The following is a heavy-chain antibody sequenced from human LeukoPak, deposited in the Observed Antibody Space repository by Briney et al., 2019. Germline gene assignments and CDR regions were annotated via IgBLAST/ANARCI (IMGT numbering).Heavy chain of an antibody. J-gene: IGHJ4*02. CDR3: ARRGSIFGVGVLDY. D-gene: IGHD3-3*01. CDR2: IYHSGST. Sequence: PSETLSLTCAVSGYSIRSGYYWGWIRQPPGQGLEWIGSIYHSGSTYYNPSLKSRVTISVDTSKNQFSLKLSSVTAADTAVYYCARRGSIFGVGVLDYWGQGTLVTVSS. V-gene: IGHV4-38-2*01. CDR1: GYSIRSGYY.